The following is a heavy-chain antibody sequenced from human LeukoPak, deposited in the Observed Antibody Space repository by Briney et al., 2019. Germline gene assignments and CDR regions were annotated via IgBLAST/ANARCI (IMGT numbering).Heavy chain of an antibody. Sequence: GGSLRLSCAASGFTFSDYWMSWVRQSPGRGLEWVANIDQDGSAEYYVDSLGGRFTVSRDNAKNSLYLQIDSLRAEDTAVYYCARVDNYGSILDYWGRGTLVTVSS. CDR1: GFTFSDYW. CDR3: ARVDNYGSILDY. D-gene: IGHD3-10*01. V-gene: IGHV3-7*04. CDR2: IDQDGSAE. J-gene: IGHJ4*02.